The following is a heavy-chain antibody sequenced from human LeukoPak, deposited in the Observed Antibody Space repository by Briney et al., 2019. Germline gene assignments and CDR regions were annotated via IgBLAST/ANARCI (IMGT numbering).Heavy chain of an antibody. CDR1: GLYFDSHA. CDR2: ISYTGGNE. Sequence: GGSLRLSCAASGLYFDSHAMHWVRQAPGKGLEWVAFISYTGGNEYYADPVKGRFTISRDNSKNTLYLQMNSLRSEDTAVHFCAREGGDLGAFDVWGQGTVVTVSS. J-gene: IGHJ3*01. D-gene: IGHD3-10*01. V-gene: IGHV3-30*04. CDR3: AREGGDLGAFDV.